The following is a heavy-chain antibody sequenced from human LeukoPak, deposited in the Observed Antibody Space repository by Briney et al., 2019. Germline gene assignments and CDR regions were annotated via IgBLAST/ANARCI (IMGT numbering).Heavy chain of an antibody. CDR1: GYSLTDFN. D-gene: IGHD3-3*01. J-gene: IGHJ4*02. CDR3: ATRSGDFWSGYEN. Sequence: GASVKVSCKVSGYSLTDFNIQRVRQAPGKGLECMGGFDPEQAKTVYAEKFQGRVTMTEDPSTDTAYMELSSLRSEDSGVHVCATRSGDFWSGYENWGQGTLVTVSS. V-gene: IGHV1-24*01. CDR2: FDPEQAKT.